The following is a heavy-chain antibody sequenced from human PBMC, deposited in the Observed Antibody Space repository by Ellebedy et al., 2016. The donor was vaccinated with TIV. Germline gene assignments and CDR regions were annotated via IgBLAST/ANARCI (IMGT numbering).Heavy chain of an antibody. CDR2: ISGDGGST. J-gene: IGHJ4*02. Sequence: GGSLRLXCATSGFTFRNFFMSWVRLTPWKGLEWVSTISGDGGSTYFADSVKGRFTISRDNSKNTMYLQMNSLRADDTAVYYCRQGHYADYWGQGTLVTVSS. CDR3: RQGHYADY. CDR1: GFTFRNFF. V-gene: IGHV3-23*01.